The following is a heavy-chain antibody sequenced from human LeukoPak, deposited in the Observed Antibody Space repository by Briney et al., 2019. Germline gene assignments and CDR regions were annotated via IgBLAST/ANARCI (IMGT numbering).Heavy chain of an antibody. J-gene: IGHJ4*01. CDR1: GFTFSFYN. CDR2: IDSSSTYI. Sequence: PGGSLRLSCAASGFTFSFYNMNWVRQAPGKGLEWVSSIDSSSTYIYYADSVKGRFTISRDNTKSSLYLQMNTLRAEDTAMYYCATQIPAAGLRCFDSWGHGTLVTVSS. V-gene: IGHV3-21*01. CDR3: ATQIPAAGLRCFDS. D-gene: IGHD6-13*01.